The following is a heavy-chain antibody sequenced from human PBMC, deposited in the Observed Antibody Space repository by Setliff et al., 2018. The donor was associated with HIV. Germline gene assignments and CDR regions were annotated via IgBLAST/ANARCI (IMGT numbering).Heavy chain of an antibody. D-gene: IGHD6-13*01. CDR1: GYTFTGYY. J-gene: IGHJ4*02. CDR2: INPSGGST. V-gene: IGHV1-46*01. CDR3: ARDPGYSTSWYYFDY. Sequence: ASVKVSCKASGYTFTGYYMHWVRQAPGQGLEWIGIINPSGGSTSYAQRFQGRVTMTRDTSTSTVYMELSSLRSEDTAVYYCARDPGYSTSWYYFDYWGQGTLVTVPQ.